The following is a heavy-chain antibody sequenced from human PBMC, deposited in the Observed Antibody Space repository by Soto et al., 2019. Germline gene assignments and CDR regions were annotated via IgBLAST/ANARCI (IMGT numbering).Heavy chain of an antibody. D-gene: IGHD3-22*01. CDR1: GFTFSSYG. Sequence: GWSLRLSCAASGFTFSSYGMHWVRQAPGKGLEWVAVISYDGSNKYYADSVKGRFTISRDNSKNTLYLQMNSLRAEDTAVYYCAKSVEGFTTYYYYGMDVWGQGTTVTVSS. CDR3: AKSVEGFTTYYYYGMDV. V-gene: IGHV3-30*18. J-gene: IGHJ6*02. CDR2: ISYDGSNK.